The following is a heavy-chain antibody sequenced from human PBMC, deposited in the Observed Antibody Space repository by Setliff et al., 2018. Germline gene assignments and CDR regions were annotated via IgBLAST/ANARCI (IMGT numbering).Heavy chain of an antibody. CDR1: GGSISSSSYY. CDR2: IYYSGST. CDR3: ARGGDSGSYFLANHDAFDI. J-gene: IGHJ3*02. Sequence: SETLSLTCTVSGGSISSSSYYWGWIRQPPGKGLEWIGSIYYSGSTYYSPSLKSRVTISIDTSKNQFSLKLSSVTAADTAVYYCARGGDSGSYFLANHDAFDIWGQGTMVT. V-gene: IGHV4-39*07. D-gene: IGHD1-26*01.